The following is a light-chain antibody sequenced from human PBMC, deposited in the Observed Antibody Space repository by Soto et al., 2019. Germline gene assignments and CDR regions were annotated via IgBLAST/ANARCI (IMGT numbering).Light chain of an antibody. Sequence: DIQMTQSPTSLSASVGDRVTITCRASQAIRNDLGWYQQKPAKAPKRLIYAASSLQSGVPSRFSGSGSGTEFTLTISSLEPEDFAVYYCQQRFNWPPGTFGQGTKLEIK. CDR3: QQRFNWPPGT. CDR1: QAIRND. CDR2: AAS. J-gene: IGKJ2*01. V-gene: IGKV1-17*01.